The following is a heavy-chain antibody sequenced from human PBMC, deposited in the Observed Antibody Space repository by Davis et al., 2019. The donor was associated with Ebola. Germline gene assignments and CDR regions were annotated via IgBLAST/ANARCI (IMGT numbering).Heavy chain of an antibody. Sequence: ASVKVSCKASGYTFTSYDIHWVRQAPGQGFEWMGWMNPNSGNRGYSQKFQGRVTMTRNTSISTAYMELSSLRSEDTAVYYCARIRVGAARRGDFDYWGQGTLVTVSS. CDR2: MNPNSGNR. D-gene: IGHD6-6*01. V-gene: IGHV1-8*01. J-gene: IGHJ4*02. CDR1: GYTFTSYD. CDR3: ARIRVGAARRGDFDY.